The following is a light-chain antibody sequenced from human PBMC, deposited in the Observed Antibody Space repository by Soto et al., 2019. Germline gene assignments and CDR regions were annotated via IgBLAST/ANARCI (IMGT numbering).Light chain of an antibody. J-gene: IGLJ1*01. CDR1: SSDVGGYNF. Sequence: QSALTQPRSVCGSLGQSVTISCTGTSSDVGGYNFVSWYQQHAGKAPKFMIYDVNKRPSGVPDRFSGSKSGNTASLTLSGLQAEDEADYYCCSYVGSYTSYVFGTGTKVTVL. CDR2: DVN. V-gene: IGLV2-11*01. CDR3: CSYVGSYTSYV.